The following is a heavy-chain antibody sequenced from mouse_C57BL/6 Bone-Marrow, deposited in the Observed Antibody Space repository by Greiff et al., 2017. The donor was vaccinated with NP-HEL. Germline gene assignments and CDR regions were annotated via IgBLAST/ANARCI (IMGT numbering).Heavy chain of an antibody. CDR3: AKEEGNYYGSSFDY. Sequence: QLQQPGAELVMPGASVKLSCKASGYTFTSYWMHWVKQRPGQGLEWIGEIDPSGSYTNYNQKFKGKSTLTVDKSSSTAYMQLSSLTSEDSAVYYCAKEEGNYYGSSFDYWGQGTTLTVSS. J-gene: IGHJ2*01. V-gene: IGHV1-69*01. CDR2: IDPSGSYT. CDR1: GYTFTSYW. D-gene: IGHD1-1*01.